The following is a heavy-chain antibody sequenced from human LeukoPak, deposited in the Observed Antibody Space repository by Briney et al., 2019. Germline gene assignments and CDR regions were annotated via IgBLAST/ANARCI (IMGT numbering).Heavy chain of an antibody. V-gene: IGHV3-23*01. J-gene: IGHJ5*02. CDR1: GFTLSTNA. D-gene: IGHD5-12*01. CDR3: ASGAEGYVFDP. CDR2: ISGSGAST. Sequence: PGGSLRLSCLTSGFTLSTNAMSWVRQAPGKGLEWISGISGSGASTYYADSVKGRFTISRDNSKNSLYLQMNSLRAEDTAVYYCASGAEGYVFDPWGQGTLVTVSS.